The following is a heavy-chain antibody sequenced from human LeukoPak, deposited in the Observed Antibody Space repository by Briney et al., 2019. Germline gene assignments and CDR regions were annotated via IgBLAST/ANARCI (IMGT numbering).Heavy chain of an antibody. CDR1: GGSISGGAY. Sequence: SETLSLTCTVSGGSISGGAYWGWVRPPPGKGLEWIATIYRTGNTYYNPSLESRVTISIDTSKNQFSLKLNTVTAADTAVYYCANSWYYYDSSGLPKADAFDRWGQGTLVTVSS. CDR3: ANSWYYYDSSGLPKADAFDR. CDR2: IYRTGNT. D-gene: IGHD3-22*01. J-gene: IGHJ3*01. V-gene: IGHV4-38-2*02.